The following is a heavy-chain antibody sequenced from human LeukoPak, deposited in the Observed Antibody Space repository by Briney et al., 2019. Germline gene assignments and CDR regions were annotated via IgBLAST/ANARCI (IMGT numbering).Heavy chain of an antibody. J-gene: IGHJ5*02. V-gene: IGHV5-51*01. Sequence: PGESLKISCKGSGYSFTSYWIGWVRQMPGKGLEWTGIIYPGDSDTRYSPSFQGQVTISADKSISTAYLQWSSLKASDTAMYYCARRYYGSGSYYNWFDPWGQGTLVTVSS. CDR3: ARRYYGSGSYYNWFDP. CDR2: IYPGDSDT. D-gene: IGHD3-10*01. CDR1: GYSFTSYW.